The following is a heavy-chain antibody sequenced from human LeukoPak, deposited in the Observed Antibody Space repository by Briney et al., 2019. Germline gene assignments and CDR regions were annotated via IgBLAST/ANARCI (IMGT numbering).Heavy chain of an antibody. V-gene: IGHV5-51*01. CDR1: GYSFTSYW. Sequence: PGESLKISCKGSGYSFTSYWIGWVRQMPGKGLEWMGIIYPGDSDTRYSPSFQGQVTISADKSISTAYLQWSSLKASDTAMYYCARMNYYDSSGYYPNWFDPWGQGTLVTVSS. CDR3: ARMNYYDSSGYYPNWFDP. D-gene: IGHD3-22*01. J-gene: IGHJ5*02. CDR2: IYPGDSDT.